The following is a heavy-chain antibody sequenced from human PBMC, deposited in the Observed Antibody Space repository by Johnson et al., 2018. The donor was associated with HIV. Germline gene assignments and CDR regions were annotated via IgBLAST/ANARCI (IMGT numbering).Heavy chain of an antibody. CDR3: AKSQDRSAHDYDFDL. V-gene: IGHV3-30*04. CDR1: GFTFSSYA. D-gene: IGHD3-22*01. J-gene: IGHJ3*01. Sequence: QVQLVESGGGLVQPGRSLRLSCAASGFTFSSYAMHWVRQAPGKGLEWVAVISFDGSHKYYTDSVKGLSTISRDNSKNMLFLQMNSLRAEDTAVYYCAKSQDRSAHDYDFDLWGQGTVVTVSS. CDR2: ISFDGSHK.